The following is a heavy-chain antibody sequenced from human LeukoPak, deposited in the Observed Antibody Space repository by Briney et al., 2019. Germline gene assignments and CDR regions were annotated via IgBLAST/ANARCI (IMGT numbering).Heavy chain of an antibody. V-gene: IGHV3-30*18. D-gene: IGHD3-3*01. CDR1: GFTFSSYW. J-gene: IGHJ4*02. Sequence: GGSLRLSCAASGFTFSSYWMSWVRQAPGKGLEWVAVISYDGSNKYYADSVKGRFTISRDNSKNTLYLQMNSLRAEDTAVYYCAKDRDDFWSGYYTGNDYWGQGTLVTVSS. CDR2: ISYDGSNK. CDR3: AKDRDDFWSGYYTGNDY.